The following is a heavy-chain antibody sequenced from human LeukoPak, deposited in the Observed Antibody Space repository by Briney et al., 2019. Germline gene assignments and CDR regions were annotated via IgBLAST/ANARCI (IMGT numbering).Heavy chain of an antibody. J-gene: IGHJ4*02. D-gene: IGHD6-13*01. Sequence: PSETLSLTCTVSGGSISSSSYYWGWIRQPPGKGLEWIGSIYYSGSTYYNPSLKSRVTISVDTSKNQFSLKLSSVTAADTAVYYCAGGIAAAGTYAVFDCWGQGTLVTVSS. V-gene: IGHV4-39*01. CDR2: IYYSGST. CDR3: AGGIAAAGTYAVFDC. CDR1: GGSISSSSYY.